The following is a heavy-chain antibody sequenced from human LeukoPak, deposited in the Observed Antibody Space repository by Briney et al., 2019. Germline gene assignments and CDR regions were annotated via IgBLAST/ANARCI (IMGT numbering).Heavy chain of an antibody. CDR2: ISGSGGST. D-gene: IGHD3-22*01. J-gene: IGHJ3*02. CDR3: AKGDSSGYYFGNDAFDI. V-gene: IGHV3-23*01. Sequence: GGSLRLSCAASGFTFSSYAMSWVRQAPGKGLEWVSVISGSGGSTYYADSVKGRFTISRDNSKNTLYLQMNSLRAEDTAVYYCAKGDSSGYYFGNDAFDIWGQGTMVTVSS. CDR1: GFTFSSYA.